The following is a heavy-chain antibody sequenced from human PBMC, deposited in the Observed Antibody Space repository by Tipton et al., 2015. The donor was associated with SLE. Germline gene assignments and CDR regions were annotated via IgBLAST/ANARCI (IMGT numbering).Heavy chain of an antibody. CDR1: GVNFRSYW. CDR3: ARYSRVSDWFDP. V-gene: IGHV3-7*03. Sequence: SLRLSCAASGVNFRSYWMSWLRQAPGKGLEWVANIKPDGSEKTYLDSVKGRFTISRDNAKTSLYLQMNTLRVDDTAVYYCARYSRVSDWFDPWGQGTLVTVSS. J-gene: IGHJ5*02. CDR2: IKPDGSEK. D-gene: IGHD2-21*01.